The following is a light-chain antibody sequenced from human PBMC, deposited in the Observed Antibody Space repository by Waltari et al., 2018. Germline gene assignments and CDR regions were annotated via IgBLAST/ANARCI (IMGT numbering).Light chain of an antibody. CDR1: QSISTW. Sequence: DIQMTQSPSTLSASVGDRITITCRASQSISTWLAWYQQKPGKAPNLLIYAASSLQSGVPSRFSGSGSGTDFTLTISSLQPEDFATYYCQQFHSYPLTFGGGTKVEIK. J-gene: IGKJ4*01. CDR3: QQFHSYPLT. V-gene: IGKV1-5*01. CDR2: AAS.